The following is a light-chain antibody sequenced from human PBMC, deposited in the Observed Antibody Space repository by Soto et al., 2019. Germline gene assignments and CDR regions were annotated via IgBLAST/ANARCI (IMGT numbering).Light chain of an antibody. CDR1: SSDVGGYNY. CDR3: SSYTSISTLV. J-gene: IGLJ2*01. V-gene: IGLV2-14*01. CDR2: EVS. Sequence: QSVLTQPASVSGFPGQSITISCTGTSSDVGGYNYVSWYQQHPGKSPKLMIYEVSNRPSGVSNRFSGSKSGNTASLTISGLQAEDEADYYCSSYTSISTLVFGGGTKLTVL.